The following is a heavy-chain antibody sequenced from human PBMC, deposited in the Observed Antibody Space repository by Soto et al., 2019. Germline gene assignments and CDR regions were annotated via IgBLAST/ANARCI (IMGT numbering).Heavy chain of an antibody. CDR2: ISGSGGST. Sequence: GGSLRLSCAASGFSFSSYAMSWVRQAPGKGLEWVSTISGSGGSTYYADSVKGRFTISRDTSKNTLYLQMNSLRAEDTAIYYCAKSISSTSDASDYWGQGTLVTVSS. J-gene: IGHJ4*02. D-gene: IGHD2-2*01. V-gene: IGHV3-23*01. CDR3: AKSISSTSDASDY. CDR1: GFSFSSYA.